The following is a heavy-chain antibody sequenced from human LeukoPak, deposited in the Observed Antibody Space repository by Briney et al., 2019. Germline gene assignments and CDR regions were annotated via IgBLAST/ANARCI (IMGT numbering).Heavy chain of an antibody. CDR2: ISGRSSHV. D-gene: IGHD3-16*01. Sequence: PGGSLRLSCSASGFSFSDYDMNWFRQAPGKGLEWISSISGRSSHVYYGDSVKGRFSISRDNAMNSVFLQMNSLGVHDTAVYYCGRAFPPLRTASAGDLWGQGSLVTVSS. CDR1: GFSFSDYD. J-gene: IGHJ4*02. V-gene: IGHV3-21*01. CDR3: GRAFPPLRTASAGDL.